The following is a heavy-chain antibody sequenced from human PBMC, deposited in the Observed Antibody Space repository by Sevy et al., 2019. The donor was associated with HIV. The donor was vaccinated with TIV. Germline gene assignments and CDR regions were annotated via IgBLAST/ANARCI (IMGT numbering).Heavy chain of an antibody. CDR1: VFTFSSYG. J-gene: IGHJ4*02. CDR2: IWYDGSNE. Sequence: GGSLRLSCVASVFTFSSYGMHWVRQAPGKGLEWVAVIWYDGSNEEYADSVRGRFTISRDNSRDTLYLQMNSLRAEDTAVYYCAREHIAVAGIGYYFDHWGQGTLVTVSS. D-gene: IGHD6-19*01. CDR3: AREHIAVAGIGYYFDH. V-gene: IGHV3-33*01.